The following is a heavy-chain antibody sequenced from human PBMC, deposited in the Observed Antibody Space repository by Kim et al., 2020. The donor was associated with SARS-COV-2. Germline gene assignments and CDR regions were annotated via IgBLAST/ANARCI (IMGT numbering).Heavy chain of an antibody. Sequence: GGSLRLSCAASGFTFSSYWMHWVRQAPGKGLVWVSRINSDGSSTSYADSVKGRFTISRDNAKNTLYLQMNSLRAEDTAVYYCASEYYSSSSYYYGMDVWGQGTTVTVSS. CDR2: INSDGSST. CDR3: ASEYYSSSSYYYGMDV. D-gene: IGHD6-13*01. V-gene: IGHV3-74*01. J-gene: IGHJ6*02. CDR1: GFTFSSYW.